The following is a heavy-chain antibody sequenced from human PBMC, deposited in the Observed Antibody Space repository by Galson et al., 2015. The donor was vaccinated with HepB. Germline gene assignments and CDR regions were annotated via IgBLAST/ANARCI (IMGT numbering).Heavy chain of an antibody. CDR2: IYYSGNT. D-gene: IGHD3-16*01. V-gene: IGHV4-59*08. Sequence: SETLSLTCTVSGGYISAYSWSWIRQPPGKGLEWIGYIYYSGNTNYNPSLKSRVTISVDTSKNQFSLKLSSVTAADTAVYYCARGTITFGGVPYLDYWGQGTLVTVSS. J-gene: IGHJ4*02. CDR1: GGYISAYS. CDR3: ARGTITFGGVPYLDY.